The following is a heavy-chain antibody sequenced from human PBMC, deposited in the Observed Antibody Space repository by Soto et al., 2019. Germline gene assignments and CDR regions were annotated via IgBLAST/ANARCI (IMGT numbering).Heavy chain of an antibody. CDR1: GGTFSSYA. CDR3: ASYYYDSSGYYWTAGY. V-gene: IGHV1-69*06. Sequence: GASVKVSCKASGGTFSSYAISWVRQAPGQGLEWMGGIIPIFGTANYAQKFQGRVTITADKSTSTAYMELSSLRSEDTAAYYCASYYYDSSGYYWTAGYWGQGTLVTVSS. CDR2: IIPIFGTA. J-gene: IGHJ4*02. D-gene: IGHD3-22*01.